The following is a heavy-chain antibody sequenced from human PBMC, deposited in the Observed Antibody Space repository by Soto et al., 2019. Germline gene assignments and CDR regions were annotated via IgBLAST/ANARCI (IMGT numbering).Heavy chain of an antibody. D-gene: IGHD3-22*01. CDR3: ARSPGGYSTFDY. CDR1: GGSISSSSNY. Sequence: QLQLQESGPGLVKPSETLSLTCTVSGGSISSSSNYWGWIRQPPGKGLECIGSIYYSGSTYYNPSLKGGVTISADTSKNQFSRKRSSVTAADTAVYYCARSPGGYSTFDYWGQGTLVTVSS. CDR2: IYYSGST. V-gene: IGHV4-39*01. J-gene: IGHJ4*02.